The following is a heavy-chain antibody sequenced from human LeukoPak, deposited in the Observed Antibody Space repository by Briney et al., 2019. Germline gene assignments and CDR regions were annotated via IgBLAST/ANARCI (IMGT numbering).Heavy chain of an antibody. Sequence: SETLSLTCTVSGGSISSGNWWSWVRQPPGKGLEWIGEIYHSGSTNYNPSLKSRVTISVDRSKNHFSLRLSSVTAADTAVYYCARPGFGGAFDIWGQGTMVTVYS. D-gene: IGHD3-16*01. V-gene: IGHV4-4*02. CDR3: ARPGFGGAFDI. CDR1: GGSISSGNW. CDR2: IYHSGST. J-gene: IGHJ3*02.